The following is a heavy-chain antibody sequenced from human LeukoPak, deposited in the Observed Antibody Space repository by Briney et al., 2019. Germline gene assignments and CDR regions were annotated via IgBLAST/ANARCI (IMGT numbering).Heavy chain of an antibody. V-gene: IGHV4-34*01. J-gene: IGHJ4*02. CDR2: INHSGST. CDR1: GGSFSGHY. Sequence: SETLSLTCAVYGGSFSGHYWSWIRQPPGKGLEWIGEINHSGSTNYNPSLKSRVTISVDTSKNQFSLKLSSVTAADTAVYYCARGPRWLQTYFDYWGQGTLVTVSS. D-gene: IGHD5-24*01. CDR3: ARGPRWLQTYFDY.